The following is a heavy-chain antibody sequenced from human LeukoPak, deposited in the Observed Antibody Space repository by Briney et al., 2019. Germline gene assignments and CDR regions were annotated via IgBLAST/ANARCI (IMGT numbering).Heavy chain of an antibody. J-gene: IGHJ4*02. CDR2: IRSDGSDK. CDR1: GITFRNYG. V-gene: IGHV3-30*02. Sequence: PGGSLRLSCAASGITFRNYGMHWVRQAPRKGLEWEAFIRSDGSDKYYADSVKGRFSISRDTSRDTLYLQMNSLRAEDTAVYYCAKDSSEGYWGQGILVTVSS. CDR3: AKDSSEGY.